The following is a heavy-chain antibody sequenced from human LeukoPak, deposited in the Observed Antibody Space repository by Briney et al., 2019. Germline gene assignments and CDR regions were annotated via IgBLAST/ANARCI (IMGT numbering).Heavy chain of an antibody. CDR2: IYTSGST. CDR1: SGSLGSYY. CDR3: AREYSSSSGKALDY. D-gene: IGHD6-6*01. J-gene: IGHJ4*02. V-gene: IGHV4-4*07. Sequence: SETLSLTCTVSSGSLGSYYWNWLRQPAGKGLEWIGHIYTSGSTNYNPSLKSRVTMSVDTSKNQFSLKLNSVTAADSAFYYCAREYSSSSGKALDYWGQGTLVTVSS.